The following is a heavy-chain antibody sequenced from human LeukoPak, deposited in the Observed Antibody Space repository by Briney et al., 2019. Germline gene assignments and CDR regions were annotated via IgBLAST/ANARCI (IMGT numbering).Heavy chain of an antibody. CDR1: GFTFSTFA. CDR2: ISGSGGST. CDR3: VKDAGNYGYYFDF. D-gene: IGHD1-7*01. Sequence: GGSLRLSCVASGFTFSTFAMTWVRQAPGKGLEWVSAISGSGGSTYYADSVKGRFTISRDTPKNTLYLQMTSLRAEDTALYYCVKDAGNYGYYFDFWGQGTLVTVSS. J-gene: IGHJ4*02. V-gene: IGHV3-23*01.